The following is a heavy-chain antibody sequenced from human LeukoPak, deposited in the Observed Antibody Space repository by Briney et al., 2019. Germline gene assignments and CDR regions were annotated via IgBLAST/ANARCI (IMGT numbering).Heavy chain of an antibody. CDR1: GFTFREDW. V-gene: IGHV3-7*01. CDR3: HQPVTLPA. D-gene: IGHD2-2*01. J-gene: IGHJ5*02. Sequence: GGSLRLSCETSGFTFREDWMRWVRQAPGKGVEGVAFIKAGGSDTHYVASVKRRFTTSTDNTKNSLYLQLNSLRAEDTAIYFCHQPVTLPAWGQGTRVTVSS. CDR2: IKAGGSDT.